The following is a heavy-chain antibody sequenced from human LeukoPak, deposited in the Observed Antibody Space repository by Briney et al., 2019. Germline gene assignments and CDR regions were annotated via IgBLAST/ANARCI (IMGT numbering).Heavy chain of an antibody. CDR3: ARLPYYYDSSGYYLSWFDP. J-gene: IGHJ5*02. V-gene: IGHV4-4*09. Sequence: SETLSLTCTVSGGSISSYYWSWIRQPPGKGLEWIGHIYTSGSTNYNPSLKSRVTISVDTSKNQFSLKLSSVTAADTAVYYCARLPYYYDSSGYYLSWFDPWGQGTLVTVSS. CDR2: IYTSGST. D-gene: IGHD3-22*01. CDR1: GGSISSYY.